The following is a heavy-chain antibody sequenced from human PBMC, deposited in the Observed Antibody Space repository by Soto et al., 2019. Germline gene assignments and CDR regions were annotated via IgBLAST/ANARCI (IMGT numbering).Heavy chain of an antibody. CDR3: AREGNVQIPAAIYDAFDL. V-gene: IGHV1-69*06. CDR1: GGTFSNFA. Sequence: QVHLVQSGAEVKKPGSSVKVSCKTSGGTFSNFAVNWVRQAPGQGLEWMGGIIPKFGTTNYAQKFQGKVTVTANKSTTTAYMELQGLASEDTGVSYCAREGNVQIPAAIYDAFDLWGQGTMVTVSS. D-gene: IGHD2-2*01. J-gene: IGHJ3*01. CDR2: IIPKFGTT.